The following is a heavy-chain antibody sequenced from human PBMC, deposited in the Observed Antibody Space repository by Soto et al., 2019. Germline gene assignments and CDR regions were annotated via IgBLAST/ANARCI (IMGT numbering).Heavy chain of an antibody. J-gene: IGHJ4*02. Sequence: SGPTLVNPTQTLTLTCTFSGFSLSTDDVGVGWIRQPPGKALDWLAVIYWDDDKRYSPSLKSRLTITKDTSKNQVLLTMTNMDPVDTATYFCARSKYSISSFDYWGQGALVTVS. CDR1: GFSLSTDDVG. CDR2: IYWDDDK. D-gene: IGHD6-6*01. V-gene: IGHV2-5*02. CDR3: ARSKYSISSFDY.